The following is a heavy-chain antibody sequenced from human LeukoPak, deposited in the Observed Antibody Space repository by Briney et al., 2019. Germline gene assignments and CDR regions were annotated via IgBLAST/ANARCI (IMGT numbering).Heavy chain of an antibody. J-gene: IGHJ5*02. D-gene: IGHD3-10*01. V-gene: IGHV3-30*03. CDR3: ARKAFASGNYHWFDP. Sequence: GGSLRLSCEASGFTFSNHDMHWVRQAPGKGLEWVAVISYDGSNKNYADSVKGRFTISRDNSKNTLYLQLNSLRTEDTAIYYCARKAFASGNYHWFDPWGQGTLVTVSS. CDR1: GFTFSNHD. CDR2: ISYDGSNK.